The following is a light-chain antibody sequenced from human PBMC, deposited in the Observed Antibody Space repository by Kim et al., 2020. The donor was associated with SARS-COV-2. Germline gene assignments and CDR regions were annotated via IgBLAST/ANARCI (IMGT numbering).Light chain of an antibody. CDR1: NSDIGGYKY. V-gene: IGLV2-8*01. CDR3: SSFAGRNTFGV. Sequence: QSALTQPPSASGSPGQSVTITCTGTNSDIGGYKYVSWYQQHPGKAPRLMIFEVNKRPSGVPDRFSGSKSGNTASLTVSGLQAEDEADYYCSSFAGRNTFGVFGGGTQLPS. CDR2: EVN. J-gene: IGLJ3*02.